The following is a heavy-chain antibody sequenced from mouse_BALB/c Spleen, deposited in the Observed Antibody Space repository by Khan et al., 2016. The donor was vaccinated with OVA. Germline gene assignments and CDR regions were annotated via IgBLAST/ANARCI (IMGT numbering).Heavy chain of an antibody. CDR1: GYTFTSYG. J-gene: IGHJ4*01. V-gene: IGHV9-3-1*01. Sequence: QVQLKQSGPELKKPGETVKISCKASGYTFTSYGMNWVKQSPGKALKWMGWINTYTGEPTYADDFKGRFAFSLETSASTAYLQINNLKNEDTATYFGASPPVFAYTLDHWGQGTSVTVSS. CDR2: INTYTGEP. CDR3: ASPPVFAYTLDH.